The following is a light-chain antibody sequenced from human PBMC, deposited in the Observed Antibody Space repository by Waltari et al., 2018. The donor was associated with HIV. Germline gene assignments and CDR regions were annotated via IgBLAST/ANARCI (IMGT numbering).Light chain of an antibody. CDR1: SSNIGADYD. CDR3: QSYDRSLSASVV. J-gene: IGLJ2*01. Sequence: QSALTQPRSVSGAPGQRVTIACTGGSSNIGADYDVHWYQQIPGTAPKLLISGNKNRPSGVPDRFPASKSGASASLAITGLQAGDEADYFCQSYDRSLSASVVFGGGTKLTVL. CDR2: GNK. V-gene: IGLV1-40*03.